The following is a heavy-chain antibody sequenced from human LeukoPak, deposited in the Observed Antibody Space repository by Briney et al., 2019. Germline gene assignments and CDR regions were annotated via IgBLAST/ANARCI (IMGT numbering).Heavy chain of an antibody. D-gene: IGHD3-10*01. V-gene: IGHV3-64D*06. CDR1: GFTFSDHA. CDR2: ISSNGRTT. J-gene: IGHJ3*02. CDR3: VKGRGGFGELFGAFDI. Sequence: PGGSLRLSCSASGFTFSDHAIYWVRQAPGKGLEYISVISSNGRTTYYADSVKDRFTISRDNFENTVDLQMTSLRPADTAVYYCVKGRGGFGELFGAFDIWGQGTLVTMSS.